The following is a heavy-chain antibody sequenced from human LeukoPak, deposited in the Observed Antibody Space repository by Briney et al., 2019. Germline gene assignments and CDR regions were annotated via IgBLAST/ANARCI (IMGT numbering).Heavy chain of an antibody. CDR2: IYYSGST. Sequence: SETLSLTCTVSGGSISSGGHYWSWIRQHPGQGLEWLGYIYYSGSTYYNPSLKSRVTISVNTSENQFSLNLSSVTAADTAVYYCARDSVSTGVVRAFDYWGQGTLVTVSS. D-gene: IGHD1-26*01. J-gene: IGHJ4*02. CDR1: GGSISSGGHY. CDR3: ARDSVSTGVVRAFDY. V-gene: IGHV4-31*03.